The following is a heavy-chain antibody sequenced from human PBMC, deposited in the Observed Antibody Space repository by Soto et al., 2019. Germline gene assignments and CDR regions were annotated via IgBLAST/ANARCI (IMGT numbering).Heavy chain of an antibody. D-gene: IGHD3-10*01. CDR1: GFTFSSYA. Sequence: HPGGSLRLSCAASGFTFSSYAMSWVRQAPGKGLEWVSAISGSGGSTYYADSVKGRFTISRDNSKNTLYLQMNSLRAEDTAVYYCANGRGGDYGKLDWGQGTLVTVSS. CDR2: ISGSGGST. CDR3: ANGRGGDYGKLD. V-gene: IGHV3-23*01. J-gene: IGHJ4*02.